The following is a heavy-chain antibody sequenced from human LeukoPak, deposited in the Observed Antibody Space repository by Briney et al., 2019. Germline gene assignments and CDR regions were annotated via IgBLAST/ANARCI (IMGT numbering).Heavy chain of an antibody. CDR2: ISGSGGST. V-gene: IGHV3-23*01. CDR1: GFTFSSYA. D-gene: IGHD3-22*01. Sequence: PGGSLRLSCAASGFTFSSYAMSWVRQAPGKGLEWVSAISGSGGSTYYADSVKGRFAISRDNSKNTLYLQMNSLRAEDTAVYYCAKDLVITYYYDSSGYSFDYWGQGTLVTVSS. CDR3: AKDLVITYYYDSSGYSFDY. J-gene: IGHJ4*02.